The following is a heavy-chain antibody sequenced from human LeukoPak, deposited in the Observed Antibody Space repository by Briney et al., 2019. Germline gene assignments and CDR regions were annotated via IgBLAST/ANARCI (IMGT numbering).Heavy chain of an antibody. Sequence: RGSLRLSCAASGFTFSSYTMSWVRQDPGKGLEWLSGISGSGGSPYYADSVKGRFTISRDNSKNTLYLQMNSLRAEDTAVYYCAKTALRYFDWLLGFDYWGQGTLVTVSS. CDR3: AKTALRYFDWLLGFDY. D-gene: IGHD3-9*01. V-gene: IGHV3-23*01. CDR2: ISGSGGSP. CDR1: GFTFSSYT. J-gene: IGHJ4*02.